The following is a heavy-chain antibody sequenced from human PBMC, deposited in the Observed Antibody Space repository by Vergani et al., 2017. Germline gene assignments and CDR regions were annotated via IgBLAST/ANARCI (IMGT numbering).Heavy chain of an antibody. J-gene: IGHJ4*02. CDR1: GYTFTSYD. V-gene: IGHV1-8*01. CDR3: ARXAVAGTHSEEYFDC. Sequence: QVQLVQSGAEMKKPGASVKVSCKASGYTFTSYDINWVRQATGQGLEWMGWMNPNSGNTGYAQKFQGRVTITADESTSTAYMELSSLRSEDTAVYYCARXAVAGTHSEEYFDCWNQGTLVTVSS. CDR2: MNPNSGNT. D-gene: IGHD6-19*01.